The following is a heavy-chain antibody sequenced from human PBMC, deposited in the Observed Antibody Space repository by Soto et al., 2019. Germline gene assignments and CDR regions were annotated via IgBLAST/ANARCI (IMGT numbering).Heavy chain of an antibody. J-gene: IGHJ5*02. Sequence: XXTLSLPFTVSGGSISSSSYYWGCIRQPPGKGLEWIGSIYYSGSTYYNPSLKSRVTISVDTSKNQFSLKLSSVTAADTAVYYCASPKIAFYNWFDPWGQGTLVTVSS. CDR2: IYYSGST. CDR1: GGSISSSSYY. D-gene: IGHD3-3*02. V-gene: IGHV4-39*01. CDR3: ASPKIAFYNWFDP.